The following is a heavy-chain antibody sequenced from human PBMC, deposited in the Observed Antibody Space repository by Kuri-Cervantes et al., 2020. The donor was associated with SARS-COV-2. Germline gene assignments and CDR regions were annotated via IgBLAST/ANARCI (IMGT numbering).Heavy chain of an antibody. CDR2: NSSSGSSK. V-gene: IGHV3-11*04. Sequence: GGSLRLSCAASGFTVSSNYMSWIRQTPGEGLDYISYNSSSGSSKYYADSVKGRFTISRDNAKNSLYLQMDSLRVEDTAVYFCARDFGYLDVWGKGTTVTVSS. CDR1: GFTVSSNY. CDR3: ARDFGYLDV. J-gene: IGHJ6*03. D-gene: IGHD3-10*01.